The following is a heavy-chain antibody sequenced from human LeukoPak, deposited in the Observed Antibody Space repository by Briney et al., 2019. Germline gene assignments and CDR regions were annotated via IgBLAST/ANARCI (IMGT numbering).Heavy chain of an antibody. CDR3: ARVRSSSWYARSSSLGY. J-gene: IGHJ4*02. D-gene: IGHD6-13*01. Sequence: GGSLRLSCAASGFTFSSYAMHWVRQAPGKGLEWVAVISYDGSNKYYADSVKGRFTISRDNSKNTLYLQMNSLRAEDTAVYYCARVRSSSWYARSSSLGYWGQGTLVTVSS. CDR2: ISYDGSNK. CDR1: GFTFSSYA. V-gene: IGHV3-30-3*01.